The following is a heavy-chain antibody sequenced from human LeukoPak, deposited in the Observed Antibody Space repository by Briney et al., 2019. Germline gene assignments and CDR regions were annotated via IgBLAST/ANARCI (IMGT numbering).Heavy chain of an antibody. CDR2: ISSSGSTI. Sequence: GGSLRLSCAASGFTFSDYYMSWIRQAPGEGLEWVSYISSSGSTIYYADSVKGRFTISRDNAKNSLYLQMNSLRAEDTAVYYCARELAYCGGDGYSGVFDPWGQGTLVTVSS. J-gene: IGHJ5*02. D-gene: IGHD2-21*02. CDR3: ARELAYCGGDGYSGVFDP. V-gene: IGHV3-11*04. CDR1: GFTFSDYY.